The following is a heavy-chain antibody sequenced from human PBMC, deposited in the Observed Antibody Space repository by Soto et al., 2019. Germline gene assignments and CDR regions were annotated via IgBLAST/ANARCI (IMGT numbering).Heavy chain of an antibody. CDR1: GGSRNYNA. J-gene: IGHJ6*02. Sequence: QVQLVQSGADVKKPGSSVKVSCKASGGSRNYNAFSWVRQAPGQGLEWMGGIVTVFGTANHAQKFQGRVTITADESTSSVYMELSSLTSEDTAVYYCARSGAYSSSQCGWDVWGQGTTVTVSS. D-gene: IGHD6-13*01. CDR3: ARSGAYSSSQCGWDV. CDR2: IVTVFGTA. V-gene: IGHV1-69*01.